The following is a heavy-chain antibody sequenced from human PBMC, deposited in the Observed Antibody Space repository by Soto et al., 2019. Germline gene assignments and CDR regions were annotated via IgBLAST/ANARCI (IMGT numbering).Heavy chain of an antibody. J-gene: IGHJ2*01. CDR1: GFTISSYS. V-gene: IGHV3-21*01. CDR2: ISSSSSFV. CDR3: ARDRDWYFDL. D-gene: IGHD3-10*01. Sequence: EVQLVESGGGLVKPGGSPRLSCAASGFTISSYSMNWVRQAPGKGLEWVSSISSSSSFVYQADSLKGRFTISRDNAKNSLSLQMISLRAEDTAVYYCARDRDWYFDLWGRGTLVTVSS.